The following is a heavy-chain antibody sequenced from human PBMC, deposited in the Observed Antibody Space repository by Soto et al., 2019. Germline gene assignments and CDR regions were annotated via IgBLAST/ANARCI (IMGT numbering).Heavy chain of an antibody. CDR2: IWYDGSNK. CDR1: GFTCGVYG. Sequence: GGSLRLSCAASGFTCGVYGMHWVRQAPGKGLEWVAVIWYDGSNKYYADSVKGRFTVSRDNSKNTLYLQMNSLRAEDTAVYYCARVPYPYSSGWYYFDYWGQGTLVTVSS. J-gene: IGHJ4*02. V-gene: IGHV3-33*01. D-gene: IGHD6-19*01. CDR3: ARVPYPYSSGWYYFDY.